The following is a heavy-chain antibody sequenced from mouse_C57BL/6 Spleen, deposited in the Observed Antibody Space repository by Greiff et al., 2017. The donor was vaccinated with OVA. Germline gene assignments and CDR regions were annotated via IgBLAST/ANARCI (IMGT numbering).Heavy chain of an antibody. D-gene: IGHD2-5*01. Sequence: VQLVESGAELVKPGASVKISCKASGYAFSSYWMNWVKQRPGKGLEWIGQIYPGDGDTNYNGKFKGKATLTADKSSSTAYMQLSSLTSEDSAVYFCARADSNSPWFAYWGQGTLVTVSA. CDR1: GYAFSSYW. J-gene: IGHJ3*01. CDR3: ARADSNSPWFAY. CDR2: IYPGDGDT. V-gene: IGHV1-80*01.